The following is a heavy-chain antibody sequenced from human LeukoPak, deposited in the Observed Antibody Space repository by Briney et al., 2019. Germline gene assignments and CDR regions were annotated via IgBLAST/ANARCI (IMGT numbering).Heavy chain of an antibody. V-gene: IGHV4-59*01. Sequence: SETLSLTCTVSGGSISSYCWSWIRQPPGKGLEWIGYIYYSGSTNYNPSLKSRVTISVDTSKNQFSLKLSSVTAADTAVYYCARFSGTYYFDYWGQGTLVTVSS. CDR1: GGSISSYC. CDR3: ARFSGTYYFDY. CDR2: IYYSGST. J-gene: IGHJ4*02.